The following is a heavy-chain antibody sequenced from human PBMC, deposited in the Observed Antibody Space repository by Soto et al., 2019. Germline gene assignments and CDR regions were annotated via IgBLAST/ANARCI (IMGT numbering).Heavy chain of an antibody. CDR2: ISSSSSYI. Sequence: PGGSLRLSCAASGFTFSSYSMNWVRQAPGKGLEWVSSISSSSSYIYYADSVKGRFTISRDNAKNSLYLQMNSLRAEDTAVYYCAREGVGGSYYPNWFDPWGQGTLVTVSS. CDR1: GFTFSSYS. D-gene: IGHD1-26*01. J-gene: IGHJ5*02. CDR3: AREGVGGSYYPNWFDP. V-gene: IGHV3-21*01.